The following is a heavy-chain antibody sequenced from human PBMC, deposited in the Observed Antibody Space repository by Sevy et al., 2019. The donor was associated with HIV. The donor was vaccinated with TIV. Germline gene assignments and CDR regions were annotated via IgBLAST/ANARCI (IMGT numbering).Heavy chain of an antibody. J-gene: IGHJ6*02. CDR2: INPKSGAT. CDR1: GYTFSDSGYY. D-gene: IGHD3-9*01. V-gene: IGHV1-2*02. Sequence: ASVKVSCKASGYTFSDSGYYVHWVRQAPGQGLEWMGWINPKSGATNYAQKFQGRVTMTRDTSVSTANMELSRLTSDDTTVYYCPRDSYDPSTGPVDYDYGMAVWGQGPTVTISS. CDR3: PRDSYDPSTGPVDYDYGMAV.